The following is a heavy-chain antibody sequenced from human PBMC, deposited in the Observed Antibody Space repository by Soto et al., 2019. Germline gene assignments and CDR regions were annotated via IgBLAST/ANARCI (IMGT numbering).Heavy chain of an antibody. V-gene: IGHV3-74*01. J-gene: IGHJ5*02. CDR1: GFTFSRHW. CDR3: AREVIAATGTIRWFDP. Sequence: EVQLVESGGGLVQPGGSLRLSCAASGFTFSRHWMHWGHQTPGKGPVWVSRINDDGSSTNYADSVKGRLTIARDNAKNTVFLQTSSLRAEATAVSYCAREVIAATGTIRWFDPWGQGTLVTVSS. CDR2: INDDGSST. D-gene: IGHD6-25*01.